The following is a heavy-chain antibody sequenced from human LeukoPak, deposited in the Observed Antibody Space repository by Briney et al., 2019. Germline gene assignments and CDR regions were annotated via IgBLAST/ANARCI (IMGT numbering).Heavy chain of an antibody. CDR3: ARTYSSSSRWGNYYYYYMDV. CDR1: GGTFSSYA. J-gene: IGHJ6*03. CDR2: IIPIFGTA. V-gene: IGHV1-69*05. Sequence: SVKVSCKASGGTFSSYAISWVRQAPGQGLEWMGGIIPIFGTANYAQKFQGRVTITTGESTSTAYMELSSLRSEDTAVYYCARTYSSSSRWGNYYYYYMDVWGKGTTVTVSS. D-gene: IGHD6-6*01.